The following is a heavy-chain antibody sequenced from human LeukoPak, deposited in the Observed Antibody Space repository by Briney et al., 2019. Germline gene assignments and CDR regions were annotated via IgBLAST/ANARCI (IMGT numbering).Heavy chain of an antibody. CDR3: ARGEAVAGTGDY. Sequence: ASVKVSCKASGYTFTSCDINWVRQATGQGLEWMGWMNPNSGNTGYAQKFQGRVTITRNTSISTAYMELSSLRSEDTAVYYCARGEAVAGTGDYWGQGTLVTVSS. J-gene: IGHJ4*02. CDR1: GYTFTSCD. D-gene: IGHD6-19*01. V-gene: IGHV1-8*03. CDR2: MNPNSGNT.